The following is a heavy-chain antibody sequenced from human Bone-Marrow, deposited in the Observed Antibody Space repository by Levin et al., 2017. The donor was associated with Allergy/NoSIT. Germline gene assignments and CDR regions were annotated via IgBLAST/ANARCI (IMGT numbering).Heavy chain of an antibody. CDR3: TRESGGSNYPRLDF. D-gene: IGHD2-15*01. CDR1: GFIFRSFA. CDR2: IYFDGSNR. Sequence: SCAASGFIFRSFAMHWVRQAPGKGLEWVATIYFDGSNRYYADSAKGRFAISRDNSANRLFLQMNSLRVEDTGVYYCTRESGGSNYPRLDFWGQGTLVTVSS. J-gene: IGHJ4*02. V-gene: IGHV3-33*02.